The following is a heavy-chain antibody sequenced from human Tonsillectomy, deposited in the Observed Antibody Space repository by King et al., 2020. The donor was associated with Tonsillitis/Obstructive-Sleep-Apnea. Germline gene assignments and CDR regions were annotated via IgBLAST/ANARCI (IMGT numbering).Heavy chain of an antibody. CDR3: ARDRGRSGLVVVIAVPRNWFDP. CDR2: ISAYNGNT. CDR1: GYTFTSYG. D-gene: IGHD2-21*01. J-gene: IGHJ5*02. V-gene: IGHV1-18*01. Sequence: VQLVESGAEVKKPGASVKVSRKASGYTFTSYGISWVRQAPGQGLEWMGWISAYNGNTNYAQKLQGRVTMTTDTTTSTAYMELRGLRSDATAVYYCARDRGRSGLVVVIAVPRNWFDPWGQGPLVTVSS.